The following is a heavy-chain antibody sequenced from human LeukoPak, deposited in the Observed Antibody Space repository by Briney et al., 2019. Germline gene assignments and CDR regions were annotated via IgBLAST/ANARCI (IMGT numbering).Heavy chain of an antibody. CDR1: GYTFTDYY. V-gene: IGHV1-2*02. CDR3: ARVQASTYYYDSSGYYYGY. D-gene: IGHD3-22*01. CDR2: INPKSGRS. J-gene: IGHJ4*02. Sequence: ASVKVSCRASGYTFTDYYVHWVRQAPGQGLEWMGWINPKSGRSHIAQKFQGRVTMTTDTSTSTAYMELRSLRSDDTAVYYCARVQASTYYYDSSGYYYGYWGQGTLVTVSS.